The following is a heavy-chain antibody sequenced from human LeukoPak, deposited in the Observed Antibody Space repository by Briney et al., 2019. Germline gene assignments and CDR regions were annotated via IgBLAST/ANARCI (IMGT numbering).Heavy chain of an antibody. J-gene: IGHJ4*02. V-gene: IGHV1-2*02. Sequence: ASVKVSCKASGYTFTGYYMHWVRQAPGQGLEWMGWINPNSGGTNYAQKFQGRVTMTRDTSISTAYMELSRLRSDDMAVYFCASPSVGATSLDYWGQGTLVTVSS. CDR2: INPNSGGT. CDR1: GYTFTGYY. CDR3: ASPSVGATSLDY. D-gene: IGHD1-26*01.